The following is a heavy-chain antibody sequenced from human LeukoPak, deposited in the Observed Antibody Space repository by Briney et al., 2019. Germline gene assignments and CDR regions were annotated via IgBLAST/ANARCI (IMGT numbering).Heavy chain of an antibody. Sequence: SEALSLTCTVSGVSISSYYWSWIRQPPGKGLEWIGYIYYSGSTNYNPSLKSRVTISVDTSKNQFSLKLSSVTAADTAVYYCASSLIQLWLRDWGQGTLVTVSS. CDR3: ASSLIQLWLRD. CDR1: GVSISSYY. D-gene: IGHD5-18*01. V-gene: IGHV4-59*01. CDR2: IYYSGST. J-gene: IGHJ4*02.